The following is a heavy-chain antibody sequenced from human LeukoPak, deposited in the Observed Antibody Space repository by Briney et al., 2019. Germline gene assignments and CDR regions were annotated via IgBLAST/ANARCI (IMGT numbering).Heavy chain of an antibody. J-gene: IGHJ4*02. CDR1: GFTFKTYT. CDR2: ISSSSSYI. Sequence: GSLRLSCAASGFTFKTYTMHWVRQAPGMGLEWVSSISSSSSYIYYADSVKGRFTISRDNAKNSLYLQMNSLRAEDTAVYYCARDPSGYLDYWGQGTLVTVSS. D-gene: IGHD3-3*01. CDR3: ARDPSGYLDY. V-gene: IGHV3-21*01.